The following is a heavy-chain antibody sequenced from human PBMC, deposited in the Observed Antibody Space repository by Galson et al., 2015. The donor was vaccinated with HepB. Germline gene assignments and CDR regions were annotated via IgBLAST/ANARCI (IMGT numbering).Heavy chain of an antibody. CDR2: FDPEDGET. V-gene: IGHV1-24*01. D-gene: IGHD4-17*01. J-gene: IGHJ4*02. Sequence: SGYTLTELSMHWVRQAPGKGLEWMGGFDPEDGETIYAQKFQGRVTMTEDTSTDTAYMELSSLRSEDTAVYYCATVLSPPHGLDYGDYVGAFGFDYWGQGTLVTVSS. CDR1: GYTLTELS. CDR3: ATVLSPPHGLDYGDYVGAFGFDY.